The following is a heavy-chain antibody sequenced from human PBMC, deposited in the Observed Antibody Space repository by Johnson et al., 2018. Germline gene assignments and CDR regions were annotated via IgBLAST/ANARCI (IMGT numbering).Heavy chain of an antibody. J-gene: IGHJ4*02. V-gene: IGHV1-8*01. CDR2: MNANTGNT. D-gene: IGHD5-24*01. CDR1: GYSFTNYD. CDR3: TRGRSGDNYDTNF. Sequence: QVQLVESGAEVKKPGASVRVSCKASGYSFTNYDINWVRQATGQGLEWVGWMNANTGNTGYAQKFQGRVTLTRDTSINTAYMELSSLRSNDTAVYYCTRGRSGDNYDTNFWGQGTLVTVSS.